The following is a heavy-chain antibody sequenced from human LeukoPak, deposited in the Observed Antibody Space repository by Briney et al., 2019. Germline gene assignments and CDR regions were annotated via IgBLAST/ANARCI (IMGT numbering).Heavy chain of an antibody. D-gene: IGHD3-3*01. Sequence: PSETLSLTCTVSGGSISSYYWSWIRQPPGKGLEWIGYIYYSGSTNYNPSLKSRVTISVDTSKNQFSLKLSSVTAADTAVYYCARVNAIIGVVISEGYGMDVWGQGTTVTVSS. CDR3: ARVNAIIGVVISEGYGMDV. CDR2: IYYSGST. J-gene: IGHJ6*02. CDR1: GGSISSYY. V-gene: IGHV4-59*01.